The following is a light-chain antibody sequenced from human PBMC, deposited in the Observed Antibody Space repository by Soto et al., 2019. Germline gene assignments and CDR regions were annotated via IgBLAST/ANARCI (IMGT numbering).Light chain of an antibody. J-gene: IGKJ1*01. CDR3: QQYNTCSGT. CDR2: KAS. CDR1: QSISNW. V-gene: IGKV1-5*03. Sequence: DIQMTQSPSTLSASVGDRVTITCRASQSISNWLAWYQQKPGRAPDLLISKASTLESGVPSRFSGSGSGTEFTLTISGLQPDDFAAYYCQQYNTCSGTFGQGTKVDIK.